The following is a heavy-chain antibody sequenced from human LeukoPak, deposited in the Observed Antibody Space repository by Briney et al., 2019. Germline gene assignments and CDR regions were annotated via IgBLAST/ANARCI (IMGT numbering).Heavy chain of an antibody. Sequence: SETLSLTCAVNGGSFSVYFWTWIRQPPGKGLEWIGEINRSGRTNYNPSLNSRVAISLDTSKNQFSLKLSSVAAADTAVYYCARGYEGYLDYWGQGTLVTVSS. CDR1: GGSFSVYF. V-gene: IGHV4-34*01. CDR3: ARGYEGYLDY. D-gene: IGHD1-1*01. J-gene: IGHJ4*02. CDR2: INRSGRT.